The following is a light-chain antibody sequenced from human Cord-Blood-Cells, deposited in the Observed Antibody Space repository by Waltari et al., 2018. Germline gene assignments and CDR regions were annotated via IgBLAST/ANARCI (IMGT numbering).Light chain of an antibody. Sequence: QSALTQPRSVSGSPGQSVTISCTGTSRDVGGYNYVSWYQPHPGKAPKLMIYDVSKRPSGVPDRFSGSKSGNTASLTISGLQAEDEAEYYCCSYAGSYTYVFGTGTKVTVL. CDR1: SRDVGGYNY. CDR3: CSYAGSYTYV. CDR2: DVS. J-gene: IGLJ1*01. V-gene: IGLV2-11*01.